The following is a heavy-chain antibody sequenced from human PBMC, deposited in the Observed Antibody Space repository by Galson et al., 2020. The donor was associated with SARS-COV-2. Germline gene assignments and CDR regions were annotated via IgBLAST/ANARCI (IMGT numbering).Heavy chain of an antibody. J-gene: IGHJ5*02. CDR2: IWFDGSNK. CDR3: VGTRGYCSSDSCYGVYNDFGR. CDR1: GFSLSRYG. V-gene: IGHV3-33*01. D-gene: IGHD2-2*01. Sequence: GGSLRLSCAASGFSLSRYGMHWVRQAPGKGLEWVAFIWFDGSNKFYGDSVKGRFTISRDNSKNTLFLQMDSLRAEDTAVYYCVGTRGYCSSDSCYGVYNDFGRWGQGALVTVSS.